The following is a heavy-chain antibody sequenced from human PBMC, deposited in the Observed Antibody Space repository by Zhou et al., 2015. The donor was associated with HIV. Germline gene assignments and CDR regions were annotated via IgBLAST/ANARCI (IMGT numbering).Heavy chain of an antibody. J-gene: IGHJ2*01. D-gene: IGHD6-6*01. CDR3: ARDRGGARPDWRYFDL. Sequence: LMQSGTEVTKPGSSVKVSCKASGGTFSGSDISWVRQAPGQGLEWMGAIIPMFGTVRYVQKFQGRVTLTADRSTNTAYMEMRSLRSDDTAVYYCARDRGGARPDWRYFDLWGRGTLVSVSS. V-gene: IGHV1-69*06. CDR1: GGTFSGSD. CDR2: IIPMFGTV.